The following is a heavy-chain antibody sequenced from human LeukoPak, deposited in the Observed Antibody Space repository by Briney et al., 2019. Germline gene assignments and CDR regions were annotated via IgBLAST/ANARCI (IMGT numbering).Heavy chain of an antibody. Sequence: SETLSLTCTVSGGSISSGGYSWNWIRQPPGKGLEWIGYIYYSGSTNYNPSLKSRVTISVDTSKNQFSLKLSSVTAADTAVYYCAIYIAPTYYYDSSGYYPPQNDYWGQGTLVTVSS. CDR2: IYYSGST. V-gene: IGHV4-61*08. D-gene: IGHD3-22*01. J-gene: IGHJ4*02. CDR1: GGSISSGGYS. CDR3: AIYIAPTYYYDSSGYYPPQNDY.